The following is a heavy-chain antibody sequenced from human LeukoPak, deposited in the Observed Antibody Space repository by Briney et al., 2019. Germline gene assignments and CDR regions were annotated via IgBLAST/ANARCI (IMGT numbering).Heavy chain of an antibody. CDR2: ISGSGGST. CDR1: GFTFDDYA. J-gene: IGHJ6*03. CDR3: AKATERENYYYYYYMDV. V-gene: IGHV3-23*01. Sequence: GRSLRLSCAASGFTFDDYAMHWVRQAPGKGLEWVSAISGSGGSTYYADSVKGRFTISRDNSKNTLYLQMNSLRAEDTAVYYCAKATERENYYYYYYMDVWGKGTTVTVSS. D-gene: IGHD1-1*01.